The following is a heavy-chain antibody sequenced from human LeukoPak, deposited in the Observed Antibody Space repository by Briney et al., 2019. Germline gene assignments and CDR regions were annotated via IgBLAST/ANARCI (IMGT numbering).Heavy chain of an antibody. Sequence: PGGSLRLSCAVFGLTVSNNYMNWVRQAPGKGLEWVSVIYSGGSTYYADSVKGRFTISRDNLKNTLFLQMNSLRGEDTAVYYCARSGAAGTFDYWGQGTLVTVSS. CDR2: IYSGGST. J-gene: IGHJ4*02. V-gene: IGHV3-66*01. D-gene: IGHD6-13*01. CDR1: GLTVSNNY. CDR3: ARSGAAGTFDY.